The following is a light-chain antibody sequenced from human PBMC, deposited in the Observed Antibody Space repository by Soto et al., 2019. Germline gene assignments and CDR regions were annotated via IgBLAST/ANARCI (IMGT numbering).Light chain of an antibody. V-gene: IGKV3D-20*02. CDR3: HQRSNWLDT. Sequence: TQYPVTLSLSPGERATLSCRASQSVSSSYLAWYQQKPGQAPRLLIYGASSRATGIPDRFSGSGSGTDFTLTISSLEAEDFAVYYCHQRSNWLDTFGQGTRLEI. CDR1: QSVSSSY. CDR2: GAS. J-gene: IGKJ5*01.